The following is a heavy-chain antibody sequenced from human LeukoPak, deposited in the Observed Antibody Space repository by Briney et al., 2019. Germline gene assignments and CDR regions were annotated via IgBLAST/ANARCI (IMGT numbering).Heavy chain of an antibody. Sequence: SVKVSCKASGGTFSSYAISWVRQAPGQGLEWMGGIITIFGTANYAQKFQGRVTITTDESTSTAYMELSSLRSEDTAVYYCARDPRYCSSTSCYRSWLDPWGQGTLVTVSS. V-gene: IGHV1-69*05. D-gene: IGHD2-2*01. J-gene: IGHJ5*02. CDR3: ARDPRYCSSTSCYRSWLDP. CDR1: GGTFSSYA. CDR2: IITIFGTA.